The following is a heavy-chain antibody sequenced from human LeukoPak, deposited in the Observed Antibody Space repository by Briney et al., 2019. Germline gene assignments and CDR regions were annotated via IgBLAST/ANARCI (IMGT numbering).Heavy chain of an antibody. Sequence: ASVKVSYKAFGYTFTINYMHWVRQAPGQGPEWMGVISPSGGSTTYAQKFQGRVTVTRDMSTSTDYLELSSLRSEDTAVYYCARKAGYDWNYRYYFDYWGQGTLVTVSS. CDR1: GYTFTINY. CDR3: ARKAGYDWNYRYYFDY. D-gene: IGHD1-7*01. J-gene: IGHJ4*02. CDR2: ISPSGGST. V-gene: IGHV1-46*01.